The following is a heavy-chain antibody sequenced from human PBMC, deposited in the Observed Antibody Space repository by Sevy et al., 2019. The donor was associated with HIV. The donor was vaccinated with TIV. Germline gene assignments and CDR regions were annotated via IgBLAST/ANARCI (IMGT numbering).Heavy chain of an antibody. V-gene: IGHV3-53*01. J-gene: IGHJ5*02. D-gene: IGHD6-19*01. Sequence: GGSLRLSCAASGFTVSSNYMSWVRQAPGKGLEWVSVIYSGGSTYYADSVKGRFTISRDNSKNTLYLQMNSLRAEDTAVYYGAREAYKAVADSWGWFDPWGQGTLVTVSS. CDR1: GFTVSSNY. CDR3: AREAYKAVADSWGWFDP. CDR2: IYSGGST.